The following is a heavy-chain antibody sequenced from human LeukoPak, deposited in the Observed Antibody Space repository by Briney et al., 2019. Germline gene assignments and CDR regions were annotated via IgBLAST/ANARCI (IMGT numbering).Heavy chain of an antibody. J-gene: IGHJ4*02. V-gene: IGHV3-30-3*01. CDR1: GFTFSSYA. CDR3: ARGSDYDILTGFGC. CDR2: ISYDGSNK. Sequence: GRSLRLSCAASGFTFSSYAMHWVRQAPGKGLEWVAVISYDGSNKYYADSVKGRFTISRDNSKSTLYLQMNSLRAEDTAVYYCARGSDYDILTGFGCWGQGTLVTVSS. D-gene: IGHD3-9*01.